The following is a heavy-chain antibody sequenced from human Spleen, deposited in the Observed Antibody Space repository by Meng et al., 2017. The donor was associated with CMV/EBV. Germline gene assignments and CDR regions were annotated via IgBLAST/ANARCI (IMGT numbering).Heavy chain of an antibody. CDR3: ARIFTDRLHFLFF. Sequence: ASVKVSCKASGYTFTGYYMHWVRQAPGQGLEWMGWINPNSGGTNYAQKFQGRVTMTRNTSITTAYMELSSLRSEDTAMYYCARIFTDRLHFLFFWGQGTLVTVSS. J-gene: IGHJ4*02. CDR1: GYTFTGYY. CDR2: INPNSGGT. D-gene: IGHD4-11*01. V-gene: IGHV1-2*02.